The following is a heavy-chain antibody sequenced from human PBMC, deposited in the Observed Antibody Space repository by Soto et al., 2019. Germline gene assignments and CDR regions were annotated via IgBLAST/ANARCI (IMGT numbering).Heavy chain of an antibody. CDR1: GFTFSSFA. D-gene: IGHD5-18*01. CDR2: ISGSGDGI. Sequence: RRLSCAASGFTFSSFALSWVRQAPGKGLEWVSAISGSGDGIDYADSVKGQFTISRDNSKNTLYLQMNSLRAGDTAVYYCAGPGYSSQDYWGQGTLVTVSS. CDR3: AGPGYSSQDY. V-gene: IGHV3-23*01. J-gene: IGHJ4*02.